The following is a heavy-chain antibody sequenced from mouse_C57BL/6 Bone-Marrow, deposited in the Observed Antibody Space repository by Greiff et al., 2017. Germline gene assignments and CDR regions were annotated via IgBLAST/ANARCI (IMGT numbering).Heavy chain of an antibody. J-gene: IGHJ2*01. CDR3: ARSYSYYFDY. V-gene: IGHV1-59*01. D-gene: IGHD2-10*01. CDR1: GYTFTSYW. Sequence: QVQLKQPGAELVRPGTSVKLSCKASGYTFTSYWMHWVKQRPGQGLEWIGVIDPSDSYTNYNQKFKGKATLTVDTSSSTAYMQLSSLTSEDSAVYYCARSYSYYFDYWGQGTTLTVSS. CDR2: IDPSDSYT.